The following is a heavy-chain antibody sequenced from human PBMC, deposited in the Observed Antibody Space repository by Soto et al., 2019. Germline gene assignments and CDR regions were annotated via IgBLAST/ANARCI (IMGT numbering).Heavy chain of an antibody. V-gene: IGHV4-31*03. CDR3: ARAIDP. CDR1: GGSISSGGYY. J-gene: IGHJ5*02. CDR2: ISYSGST. Sequence: QVQLQESGPGLVKTSQTLSLTCTVSGGSISSGGYYWSWIRQHPGKGLEWIGYISYSGSTHYSPSLTRRVTIAVDTSKNQFSLTLSSVTDAYPAVYYCARAIDPWCQGTLITVSS.